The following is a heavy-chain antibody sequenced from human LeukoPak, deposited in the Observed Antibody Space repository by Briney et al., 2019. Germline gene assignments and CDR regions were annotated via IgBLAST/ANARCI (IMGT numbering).Heavy chain of an antibody. CDR3: AKASASKTRPDGLDV. CDR1: GFTFSSYA. CDR2: ISGSGGST. J-gene: IGHJ6*02. V-gene: IGHV3-23*01. D-gene: IGHD2-2*01. Sequence: GGSLRLSCAAFGFTFSSYAMSWVRQAPGKGLEWVSAISGSGGSTYYADSVKGRFTISRDNSKNTHYLQMSSQKAEDTAVYYCAKASASKTRPDGLDVWGQGTTVTVSS.